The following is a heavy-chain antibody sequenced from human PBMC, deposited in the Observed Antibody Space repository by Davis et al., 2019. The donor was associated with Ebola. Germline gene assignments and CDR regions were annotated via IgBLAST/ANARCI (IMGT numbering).Heavy chain of an antibody. J-gene: IGHJ4*02. V-gene: IGHV4-34*01. CDR1: GGSFSGYY. Sequence: MPSETLSLTCAVYGGSFSGYYWSWIRQPPGKGLEWIGEINHSGSTNYNPSLKSRFTISVDTSKNQFPLKLSSVTAADTAVYYCARALSGYDYWGQGTLVTVSS. CDR2: INHSGST. D-gene: IGHD5-12*01. CDR3: ARALSGYDY.